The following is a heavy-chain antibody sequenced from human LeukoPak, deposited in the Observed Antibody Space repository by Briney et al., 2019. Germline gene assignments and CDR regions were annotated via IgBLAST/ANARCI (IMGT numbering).Heavy chain of an antibody. J-gene: IGHJ4*02. D-gene: IGHD6-19*01. CDR3: AKAGIGVVGYFDY. Sequence: GGSLRLSCAASGFTFSSYAMSWVRPAPGKGLEWVSAIRGSGGGTYHADSVKGRFTISRDNSKNTLYLQMNSLRDEDTALYYCAKAGIGVVGYFDYWGQGTLVTVSS. CDR2: IRGSGGGT. CDR1: GFTFSSYA. V-gene: IGHV3-23*01.